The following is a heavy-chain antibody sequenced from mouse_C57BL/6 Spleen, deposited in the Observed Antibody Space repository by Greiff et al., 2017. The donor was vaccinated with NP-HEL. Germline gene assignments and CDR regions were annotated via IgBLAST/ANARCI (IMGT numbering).Heavy chain of an antibody. Sequence: QVTLKVSGPGILQPSQTLSLTCSFSGFSLRTFGMGVGWLRQPSGKGLEWLAHIWWDDDKYYNPALKRRLTISKDTSKTTVFLNIANVDTADTATYYCARIGYGNYVSPYWGQGTLVTVSA. CDR2: IWWDDDK. CDR1: GFSLRTFGMG. V-gene: IGHV8-8*01. CDR3: ARIGYGNYVSPY. J-gene: IGHJ3*01. D-gene: IGHD2-10*02.